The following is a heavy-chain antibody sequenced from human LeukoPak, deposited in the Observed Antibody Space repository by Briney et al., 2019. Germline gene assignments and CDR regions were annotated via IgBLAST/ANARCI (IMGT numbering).Heavy chain of an antibody. J-gene: IGHJ4*02. V-gene: IGHV4-34*01. CDR1: RGSFSGYY. D-gene: IGHD4-17*01. Sequence: SETLSLTCAVYRGSFSGYYWSGMRQPPGKGLEWIGEINHSGSTNYNPSLKSRVTISEDTSKNQFSLKLSSVTAADTAVYYCASRGDYGSWYYFDYWGQGTLVTVSS. CDR2: INHSGST. CDR3: ASRGDYGSWYYFDY.